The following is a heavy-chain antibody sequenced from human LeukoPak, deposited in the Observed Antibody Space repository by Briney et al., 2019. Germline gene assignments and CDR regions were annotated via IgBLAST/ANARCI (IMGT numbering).Heavy chain of an antibody. Sequence: GGSLRLSCAASGFTFSSYAMSWVRQAPGKGLEWVSAISGSGGSTYYADSVKGRFTISRDNAKNSLYLQMNSLRAEDTAVYYCARDSSTNWFDPWGQGTLVTVSS. D-gene: IGHD2-2*01. CDR1: GFTFSSYA. CDR3: ARDSSTNWFDP. V-gene: IGHV3-23*01. CDR2: ISGSGGST. J-gene: IGHJ5*02.